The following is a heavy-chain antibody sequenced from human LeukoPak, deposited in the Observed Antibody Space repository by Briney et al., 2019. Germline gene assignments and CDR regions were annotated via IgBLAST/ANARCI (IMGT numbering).Heavy chain of an antibody. CDR3: AKPGRATDPAGVHYYYGSGSYYSFDY. Sequence: SVKVSCKASGGTFSSYAISWVRQAPGQGLEWMGRIIPILGIANYAQKFQGRVTITADKSTSTAYMELSSLRSEDTAVYYCAKPGRATDPAGVHYYYGSGSYYSFDYWGQGTLVTVSS. J-gene: IGHJ4*02. D-gene: IGHD3-10*01. V-gene: IGHV1-69*04. CDR1: GGTFSSYA. CDR2: IIPILGIA.